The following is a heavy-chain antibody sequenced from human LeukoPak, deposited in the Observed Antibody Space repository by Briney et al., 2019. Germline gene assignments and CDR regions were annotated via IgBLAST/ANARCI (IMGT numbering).Heavy chain of an antibody. J-gene: IGHJ6*03. CDR3: ARDPAAAGTSYYYYYYMDV. V-gene: IGHV1-2*02. D-gene: IGHD6-13*01. Sequence: GASVKVSCKASGYTFTGYYMHWVRQAPGQGLEWMGWINPNSGGTNYAQKFQGRVTMTRDTSTSTAYMELRSLRPDDTAVYYCARDPAAAGTSYYYYYYMDVWGKGTTVTISS. CDR2: INPNSGGT. CDR1: GYTFTGYY.